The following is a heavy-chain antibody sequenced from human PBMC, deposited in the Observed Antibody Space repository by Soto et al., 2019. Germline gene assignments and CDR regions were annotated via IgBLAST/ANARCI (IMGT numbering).Heavy chain of an antibody. Sequence: QVQLVQSGAEVKKPGSSVKVSCKASGGTFSSYAISWVRQAPGQGLEWMGGIIPIFGTANYAQKFQGRVTITADESTSTAYMELSSLRSEDTAVYYCARLLVVVPAAIHYYYGMDVWGQGTTVTVSS. D-gene: IGHD2-2*01. V-gene: IGHV1-69*01. CDR3: ARLLVVVPAAIHYYYGMDV. J-gene: IGHJ6*02. CDR1: GGTFSSYA. CDR2: IIPIFGTA.